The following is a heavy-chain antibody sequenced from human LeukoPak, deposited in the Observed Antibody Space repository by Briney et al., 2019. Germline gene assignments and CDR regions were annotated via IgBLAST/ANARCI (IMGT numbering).Heavy chain of an antibody. CDR2: INHSGST. CDR1: GGSFSGYY. Sequence: PSETLSLTCAVYGGSFSGYYWSWIRQPPGKGLEWIGEINHSGSTNYNPSLKSRVTISVDTSKNQFSLKLSSVTAADTAVYYCARAGWATVTKGSWFDPWGQGTLVTVSS. V-gene: IGHV4-34*01. CDR3: ARAGWATVTKGSWFDP. J-gene: IGHJ5*02. D-gene: IGHD4-17*01.